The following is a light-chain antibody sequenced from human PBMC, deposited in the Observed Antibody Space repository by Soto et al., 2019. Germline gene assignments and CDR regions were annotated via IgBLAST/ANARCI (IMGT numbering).Light chain of an antibody. Sequence: EIVLTQSPGTLSLSPGERATLSCRASQSVSSSYLAWYQQKPGQTPRLLIYGASSRPTGIPDRFSGSGSGTDFTRTIGRLEPEDFAVYYWQQYGSSPYTFGQGTKLEIK. V-gene: IGKV3-20*01. J-gene: IGKJ2*01. CDR2: GAS. CDR3: QQYGSSPYT. CDR1: QSVSSSY.